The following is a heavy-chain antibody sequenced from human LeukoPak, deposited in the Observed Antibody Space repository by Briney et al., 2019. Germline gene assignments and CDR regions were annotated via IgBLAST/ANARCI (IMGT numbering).Heavy chain of an antibody. J-gene: IGHJ4*02. V-gene: IGHV4-31*02. CDR1: GGSISNSGGFY. D-gene: IGHD2-15*01. CDR2: ISYRGST. Sequence: SVTLSLTCTVSGGSISNSGGFYWSWIRQHPGDGLEWIGFISYRGSTYYNPSLKSRVSMSVDTSRSQFPLRLTSVTDEDTAVYYCARISQSSGGFYYWGQGTLVTVSS. CDR3: ARISQSSGGFYY.